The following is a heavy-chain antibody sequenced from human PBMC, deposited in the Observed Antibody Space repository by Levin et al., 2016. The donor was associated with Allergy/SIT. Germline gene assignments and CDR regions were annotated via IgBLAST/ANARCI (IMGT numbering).Heavy chain of an antibody. Sequence: ASVKVSCKASGYTFTGHFVHWVRQAPGQGLEWMGWIIPKSGGTRFARKFQGRVTMTRDTSISTAYMELSSLRSDDTAIYFCARGLTYDSNGLEAVDIWGQGTMVTVSS. CDR3: ARGLTYDSNGLEAVDI. CDR2: IIPKSGGT. V-gene: IGHV1-2*02. J-gene: IGHJ3*02. D-gene: IGHD6-19*01. CDR1: GYTFTGHF.